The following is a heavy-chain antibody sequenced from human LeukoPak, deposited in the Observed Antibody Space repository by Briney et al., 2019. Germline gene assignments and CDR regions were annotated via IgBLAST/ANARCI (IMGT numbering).Heavy chain of an antibody. Sequence: PSETLSLTCTVSGGSISSYYWGWIRQPAGKGLEWIGRIYTSGSTNYNPSLKSRVTMSVDTSKNQFSLKLSSVTAADTAVYYCAREMVGATISHDAFDIWGQGTMVTVSS. J-gene: IGHJ3*02. CDR2: IYTSGST. CDR1: GGSISSYY. D-gene: IGHD1-26*01. CDR3: AREMVGATISHDAFDI. V-gene: IGHV4-4*07.